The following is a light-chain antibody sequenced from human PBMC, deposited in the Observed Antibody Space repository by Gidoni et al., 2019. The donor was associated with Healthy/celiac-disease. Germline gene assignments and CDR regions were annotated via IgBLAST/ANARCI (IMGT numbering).Light chain of an antibody. CDR1: QGIRNY. CDR2: AAS. V-gene: IGKV1-17*01. J-gene: IGKJ4*01. Sequence: DIQMTQSPSSLSASVGDRVTITCRASQGIRNYVGWYQQKPGKAPKRLIYAASSLQSGVQSRFSGSGSGTELTLTISSLQPEDFATYYCLQHNSYPLTLGGGTKVEIK. CDR3: LQHNSYPLT.